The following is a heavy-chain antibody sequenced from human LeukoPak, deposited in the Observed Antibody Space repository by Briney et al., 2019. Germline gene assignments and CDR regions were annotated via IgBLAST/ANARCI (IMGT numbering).Heavy chain of an antibody. D-gene: IGHD5-24*01. CDR1: GFTVSSNY. Sequence: GGSLRLSCAASGFTVSSNYMSWVRQAPGKGLEWVSVIYSGGSTYYADSVKGRFTISRDNSKNTLYLQMNSLRAEDTAVYYCARRRDGYSTLDYWGQGTLVTVSS. CDR2: IYSGGST. J-gene: IGHJ4*02. V-gene: IGHV3-53*05. CDR3: ARRRDGYSTLDY.